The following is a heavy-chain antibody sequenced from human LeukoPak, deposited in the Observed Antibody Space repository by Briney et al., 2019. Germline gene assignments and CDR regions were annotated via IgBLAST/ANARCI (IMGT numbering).Heavy chain of an antibody. D-gene: IGHD6-13*01. J-gene: IGHJ5*02. CDR3: ARPRGAAAGTFGFDP. Sequence: LSLTCTVSGGSISSSSYYWGWIRQAPGKGLQWVALISYDGSNKYYADSVKGRFTISRDNSKNTLYLQMNSLRAEDTAVYYCARPRGAAAGTFGFDPWGQGTLVTVSS. V-gene: IGHV3-30*03. CDR1: GGSISSSS. CDR2: ISYDGSNK.